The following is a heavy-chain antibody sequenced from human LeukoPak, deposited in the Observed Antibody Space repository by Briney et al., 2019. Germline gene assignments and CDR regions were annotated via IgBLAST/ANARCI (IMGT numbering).Heavy chain of an antibody. CDR3: ARDIVTPRPDAFDI. V-gene: IGHV2-70*04. CDR1: GFSLSTSGMR. D-gene: IGHD1-14*01. J-gene: IGHJ3*02. CDR2: IDWDDDK. Sequence: SGPALVKPTQTLTLTCTFSGFSLSTSGMRVSWIRQPPGKALEWLARIDWDDDKFYSTSLKTRLTISKDTSKNQVVLTMTNMDPVDTATYYCARDIVTPRPDAFDIWGQGTMVTVSS.